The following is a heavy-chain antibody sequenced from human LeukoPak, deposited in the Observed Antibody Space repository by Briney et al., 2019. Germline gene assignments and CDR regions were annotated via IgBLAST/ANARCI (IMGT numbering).Heavy chain of an antibody. Sequence: GGSLRLSCAASGFTFSSHEMNWVRQAPGKGLEWVSYISSSGSTIYYADSVKGRFTISRDNAKNSLYLQMNSLRAEDTAVYYCARDGSADLRYYFDYWGQGTLVTVSS. CDR2: ISSSGSTI. D-gene: IGHD5-24*01. CDR1: GFTFSSHE. CDR3: ARDGSADLRYYFDY. J-gene: IGHJ4*02. V-gene: IGHV3-48*03.